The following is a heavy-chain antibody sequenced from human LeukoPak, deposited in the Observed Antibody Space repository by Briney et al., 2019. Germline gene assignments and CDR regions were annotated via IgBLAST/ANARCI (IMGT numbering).Heavy chain of an antibody. Sequence: ASVKVSCKASGYTFTSYGITWVRQAPGQGLEWMGWISAYNGNTNYAQKLQGRVTMTTGTSTSTAYMELRSLRSDDTAVYYCARVRWPYYYDGSGFYFDYWGQGTLVTVSS. CDR3: ARVRWPYYYDGSGFYFDY. J-gene: IGHJ4*02. CDR2: ISAYNGNT. CDR1: GYTFTSYG. V-gene: IGHV1-18*01. D-gene: IGHD3-22*01.